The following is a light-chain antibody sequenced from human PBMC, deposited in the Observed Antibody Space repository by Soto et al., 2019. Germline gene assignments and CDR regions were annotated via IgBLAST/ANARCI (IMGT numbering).Light chain of an antibody. Sequence: DIQMTQSPSSLSASVGDRITITCQASQDISNRLNWYHQKPGKAPNLLIYDASNLAAGVPSGFSGSGSGTHFTFTISSLQPEDIGTYHCQNCFTVPYTFGQGTKLEIK. J-gene: IGKJ2*01. V-gene: IGKV1-33*01. CDR1: QDISNR. CDR2: DAS. CDR3: QNCFTVPYT.